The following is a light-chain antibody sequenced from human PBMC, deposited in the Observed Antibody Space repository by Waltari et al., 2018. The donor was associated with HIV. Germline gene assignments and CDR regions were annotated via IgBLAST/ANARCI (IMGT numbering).Light chain of an antibody. CDR3: QHYNSYFAWT. Sequence: DIQMTQSPSTLSASVGDRVTIPCRASQSISRSLAWYQQKPGKAPKLLISKASTLESGVPSRFSGSESATEFTLTISSLQPDDFATYYCQHYNSYFAWTFGQGTKVEIK. CDR1: QSISRS. V-gene: IGKV1-5*03. J-gene: IGKJ1*01. CDR2: KAS.